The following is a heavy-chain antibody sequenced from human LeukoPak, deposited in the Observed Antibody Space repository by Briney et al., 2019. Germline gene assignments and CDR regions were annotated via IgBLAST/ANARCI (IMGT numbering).Heavy chain of an antibody. Sequence: GGSLRLSCAASGFTFSSYAMSWVRQAPGKGLEWVSAISGSGGSTYYADSVEGRFTISRDNSKNTLYLQMNSLRAEDTAVYYCAKANYGSGSYLDYWGQGTLVTVSS. CDR3: AKANYGSGSYLDY. CDR2: ISGSGGST. V-gene: IGHV3-23*01. J-gene: IGHJ4*02. CDR1: GFTFSSYA. D-gene: IGHD3-10*01.